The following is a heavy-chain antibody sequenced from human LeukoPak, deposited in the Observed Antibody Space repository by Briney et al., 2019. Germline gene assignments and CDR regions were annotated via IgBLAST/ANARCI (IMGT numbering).Heavy chain of an antibody. J-gene: IGHJ6*03. CDR3: AKGTYSDHPHYMDV. V-gene: IGHV3-23*01. CDR2: ISASGGRT. D-gene: IGHD4-17*01. CDR1: GFTVSNYA. Sequence: GGSLRLSCAASGFTVSNYAMSWVRRAPGKGLEWVSAISASGGRTEYTDSRKGRFTISRDSSKNTLHLQMNSLRVEDTAVYYCAKGTYSDHPHYMDVWGKGTTVTVSS.